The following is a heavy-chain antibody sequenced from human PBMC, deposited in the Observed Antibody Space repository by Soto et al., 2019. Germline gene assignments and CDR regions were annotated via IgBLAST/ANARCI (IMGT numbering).Heavy chain of an antibody. CDR3: AADEYSGSYIVDY. D-gene: IGHD1-26*01. V-gene: IGHV1-58*01. CDR2: IVVGSGNT. CDR1: GFPFPSAA. Sequence: SVTGACKASGFPFPSAAVQWVRQARGQLLEWIGWIVVGSGNTDYAQKFQERVTITRDMSTSTAYMELSSLRSEDTAVYYCAADEYSGSYIVDYWGQGTLVTV. J-gene: IGHJ4*02.